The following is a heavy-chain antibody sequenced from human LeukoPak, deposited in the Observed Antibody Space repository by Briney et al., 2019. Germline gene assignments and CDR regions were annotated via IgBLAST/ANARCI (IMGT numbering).Heavy chain of an antibody. CDR3: ARDREYCSSTSCSNWFDP. CDR1: GFTFSSSA. CDR2: ISNNGGYI. D-gene: IGHD2-2*01. J-gene: IGHJ5*02. V-gene: IGHV3-21*01. Sequence: GGSLRLSCAASGFTFSSSAMSWVRQAPGKGLEWVSAISNNGGYIYYADSVKGRFTISRDNAKNSLYLQMNSLRAEDTAVYYCARDREYCSSTSCSNWFDPWGQGTLVTVSS.